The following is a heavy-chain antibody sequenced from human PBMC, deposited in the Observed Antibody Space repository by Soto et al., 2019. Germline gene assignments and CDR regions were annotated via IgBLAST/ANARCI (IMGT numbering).Heavy chain of an antibody. D-gene: IGHD2-8*01. CDR1: GGTFSSYA. J-gene: IGHJ6*02. CDR3: ARAPRPYCTNGVCLTYYGMDA. V-gene: IGHV1-69*13. CDR2: IIPIFGTA. Sequence: SVKVSCKASGGTFSSYAISWVRQAPGQGLEWMGGIIPIFGTANYAQKFQGRVTITADESTSTAYMELSSLRSEDTAVYYCARAPRPYCTNGVCLTYYGMDAWGQGTTGTVAS.